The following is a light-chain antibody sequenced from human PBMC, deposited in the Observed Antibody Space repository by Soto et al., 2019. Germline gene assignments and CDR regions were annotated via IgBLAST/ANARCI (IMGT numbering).Light chain of an antibody. Sequence: QSALTQPASVSGSPGQSITISCTGTSRDVGGYVSWYQQHPGKAPKLMIYEVSNRPSGVSNRFSGSKSGNTASLTISGLQAADEAAYYCRSYTSSNTVVFGGGTKLTVL. CDR3: RSYTSSNTVV. J-gene: IGLJ2*01. V-gene: IGLV2-14*01. CDR1: SRDVGGY. CDR2: EVS.